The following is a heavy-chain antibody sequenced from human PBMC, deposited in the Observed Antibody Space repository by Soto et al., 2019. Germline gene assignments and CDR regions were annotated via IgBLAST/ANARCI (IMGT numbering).Heavy chain of an antibody. CDR3: ARERRDYSRSYYYMDV. CDR2: IYHSGST. V-gene: IGHV4-30-2*01. D-gene: IGHD2-21*01. Sequence: SETLSLTCAVSGGSISSGGYSWSWIRQPPEKGLEWIGYIYHSGSTYYNPSLKSRVTISVDRSKNQFSLKLSSVTAADTAVYYCARERRDYSRSYYYMDVWGKGTTVTVSS. J-gene: IGHJ6*03. CDR1: GGSISSGGYS.